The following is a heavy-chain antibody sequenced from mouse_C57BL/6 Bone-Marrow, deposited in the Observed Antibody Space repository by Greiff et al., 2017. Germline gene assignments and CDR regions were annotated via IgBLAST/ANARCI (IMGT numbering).Heavy chain of an antibody. D-gene: IGHD1-1*01. J-gene: IGHJ3*01. CDR1: GYTFTSYG. CDR3: AKRDYGSSYERWFAY. Sequence: QVQLQQSGAELARPGASVKLSCKASGYTFTSYGISWVKQSTGQGLEWIGEIYPRSGNTYYNEKFKGKATLTADKSSSTAYMELRSLTSEDSAVYFCAKRDYGSSYERWFAYWGQGTLVTVSA. V-gene: IGHV1-81*01. CDR2: IYPRSGNT.